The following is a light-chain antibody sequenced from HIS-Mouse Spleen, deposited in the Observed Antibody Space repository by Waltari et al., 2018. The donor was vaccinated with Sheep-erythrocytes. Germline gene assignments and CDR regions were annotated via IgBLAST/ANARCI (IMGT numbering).Light chain of an antibody. J-gene: IGLJ3*02. CDR3: CSYAGSSTWV. V-gene: IGLV2-23*01. CDR1: RSDVRRSTL. Sequence: QSALTQPASVSGSPGQSITISCTGTRSDVRRSTLVSWYQQHPGKAPKLMIYEGSKRPSGVSNRFSGSKSGNTASLTISGLQAEDEADYYCCSYAGSSTWVFGGGTKLTVL. CDR2: EGS.